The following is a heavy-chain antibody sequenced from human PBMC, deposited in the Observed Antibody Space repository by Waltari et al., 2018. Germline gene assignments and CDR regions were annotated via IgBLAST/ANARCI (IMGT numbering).Heavy chain of an antibody. CDR2: MSYSGAT. J-gene: IGHJ3*01. Sequence: QLQLQESGPGLVKPSETLSLTCSVSGVSITSNRHYWGWIRQPPGQGLEWIATMSYSGATYNSPSLESRVTVSRDTSNNQLSLKLASVTAADTAVYYCATYIGASVGTAAFDVWGLGTMVTVSS. D-gene: IGHD5-12*01. CDR3: ATYIGASVGTAAFDV. V-gene: IGHV4-39*01. CDR1: GVSITSNRHY.